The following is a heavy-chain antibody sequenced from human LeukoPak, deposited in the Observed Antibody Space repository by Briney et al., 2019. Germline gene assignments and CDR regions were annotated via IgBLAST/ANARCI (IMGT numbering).Heavy chain of an antibody. Sequence: GGSLRLSCAASGSTFSSYGMSWVRQAPGKGLEWVSAISGSGGSTYYADSVKGRYTISRDNSKNTLYLQMNSLRAEDTDVYYCAKDPHYYGSGSYYIEQNYFDYWGQGTLVTVSS. J-gene: IGHJ4*02. D-gene: IGHD3-10*01. CDR2: ISGSGGST. V-gene: IGHV3-23*01. CDR3: AKDPHYYGSGSYYIEQNYFDY. CDR1: GSTFSSYG.